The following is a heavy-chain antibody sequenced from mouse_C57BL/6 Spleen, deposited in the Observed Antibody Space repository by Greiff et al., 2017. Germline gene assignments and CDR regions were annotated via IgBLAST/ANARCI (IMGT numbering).Heavy chain of an antibody. CDR3: VRLYGSSYGYFDV. CDR1: GFSFNTYA. J-gene: IGHJ1*03. V-gene: IGHV10-1*01. D-gene: IGHD1-1*01. Sequence: EVQVVESGGGLVQPKGSLKLSCAASGFSFNTYAMNWVRPAPGKGVEWVARIRSKSNNYATYYAASVKDRFTISRDGSESMLYLQMNYLTTEDTAMYYCVRLYGSSYGYFDVWGTGTTVTVSS. CDR2: IRSKSNNYAT.